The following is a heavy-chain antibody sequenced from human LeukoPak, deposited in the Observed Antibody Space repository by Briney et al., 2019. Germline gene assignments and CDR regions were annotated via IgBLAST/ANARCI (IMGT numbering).Heavy chain of an antibody. CDR3: ATYQYDSGTYLDY. J-gene: IGHJ4*02. CDR1: GYTFTGYY. CDR2: ISPNSGGT. D-gene: IGHD3-10*01. Sequence: ASVKVSCKASGYTFTGYYIHWVRQASGQGLEWMGWISPNSGGTNYAQKFQGRVTMTRDTSISTAYMELSRLRSDDTAVYYCATYQYDSGTYLDYWGQGTLVTVSS. V-gene: IGHV1-2*02.